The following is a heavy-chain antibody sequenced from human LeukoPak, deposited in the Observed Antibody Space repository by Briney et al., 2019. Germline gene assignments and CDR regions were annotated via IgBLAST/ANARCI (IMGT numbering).Heavy chain of an antibody. V-gene: IGHV3-30-3*01. CDR1: GFTFSSYA. D-gene: IGHD6-13*01. CDR2: ISYDGSNK. CDR3: ARDRVELEQQLVPWFDP. Sequence: TGGSLRLSCAASGFTFSSYAMHWVRQAPGKGLEWVAVISYDGSNKHYADSVKGRFTISRDNSKNTLYLQMNSLRAEDTAVYYCARDRVELEQQLVPWFDPWGQGTLVTVSS. J-gene: IGHJ5*02.